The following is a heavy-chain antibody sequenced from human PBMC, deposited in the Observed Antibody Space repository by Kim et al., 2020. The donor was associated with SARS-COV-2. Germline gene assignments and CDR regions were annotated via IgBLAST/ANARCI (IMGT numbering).Heavy chain of an antibody. J-gene: IGHJ3*02. D-gene: IGHD4-17*01. Sequence: SETLSLTCTVSGGSISSYYWSWIRQPPGKGLEWIGYIYYRGSTNYNPSLKSRVTISVDTSKNQFSLKLNSVTAADTAVYYCARLAVTKSGSDAFDIWGQGTMVTVSS. CDR3: ARLAVTKSGSDAFDI. CDR1: GGSISSYY. CDR2: IYYRGST. V-gene: IGHV4-59*08.